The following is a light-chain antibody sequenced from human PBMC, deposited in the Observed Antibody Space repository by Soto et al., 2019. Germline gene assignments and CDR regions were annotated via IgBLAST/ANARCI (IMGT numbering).Light chain of an antibody. V-gene: IGLV2-14*01. CDR3: SSYTSSSTYV. J-gene: IGLJ1*01. CDR2: DVS. Sequence: QSALTQFASVSGSPGQSITVSCTGTSRDVGAYNYVSWYQQHPGKAPKLMIYDVSNRPSGVSNRVSGSKSGNTASLTISGLQAEDEADYYCSSYTSSSTYVFGTGTKLTVL. CDR1: SRDVGAYNY.